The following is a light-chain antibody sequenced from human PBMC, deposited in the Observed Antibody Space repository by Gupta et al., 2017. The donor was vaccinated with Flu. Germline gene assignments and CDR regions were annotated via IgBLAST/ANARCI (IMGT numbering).Light chain of an antibody. J-gene: IGLJ2*01. Sequence: SDSNIGSNFVSGHQQLPGTAPKVLIYENNQRPSGGPARFSGSRSGTSATLGITGLQTGDEAVYYCVAWDTSLSAGVFGGGTKVTVL. CDR3: VAWDTSLSAGV. CDR2: ENN. V-gene: IGLV1-51*02. CDR1: DSNIGSNF.